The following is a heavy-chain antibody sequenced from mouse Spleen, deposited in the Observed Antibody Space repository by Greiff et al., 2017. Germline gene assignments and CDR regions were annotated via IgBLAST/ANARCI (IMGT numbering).Heavy chain of an antibody. CDR1: GYTFTSYW. V-gene: IGHV1-59*01. J-gene: IGHJ4*01. CDR3: ARRRNLNYAMDY. Sequence: QVQLQQPGAELVRPGTSVKLSCKASGYTFTSYWMHWVKQRPGQGLEWIGVIDPSDSYTNYNQKFKGKATLTVDTSSSTAYMQLSSLTSEDSAVYYCARRRNLNYAMDYWGQGTSVTVSS. CDR2: IDPSDSYT.